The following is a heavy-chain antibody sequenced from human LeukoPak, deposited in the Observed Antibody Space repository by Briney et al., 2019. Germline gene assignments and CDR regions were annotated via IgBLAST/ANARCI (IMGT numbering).Heavy chain of an antibody. CDR1: GGSISSYY. V-gene: IGHV4-34*01. D-gene: IGHD4-17*01. CDR3: ARYYGDYGGFDY. Sequence: KPSETLSLTCTVSGGSISSYYWSWIRQPPGKGLEWIGEINHSGSTNYNPSLKSRVTISVDTSKNQFSLKLSSVTAADTAVYYCARYYGDYGGFDYWGQGTLVTVS. J-gene: IGHJ4*02. CDR2: INHSGST.